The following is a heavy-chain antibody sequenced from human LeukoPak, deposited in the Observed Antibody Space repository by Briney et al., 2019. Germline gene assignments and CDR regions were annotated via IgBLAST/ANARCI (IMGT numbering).Heavy chain of an antibody. CDR2: IIPISGTA. CDR1: GGTFSSYA. D-gene: IGHD2-21*02. J-gene: IGHJ5*02. CDR3: AGSVVTAISWFDP. Sequence: GASVKVSCKASGGTFSSYAISWVRQAPGQGLEWMGGIIPISGTANYAQKFQGRVTITTDESTSTAYMELSSLRSEDTAVYYCAGSVVTAISWFDPWGQGTLVTVSS. V-gene: IGHV1-69*05.